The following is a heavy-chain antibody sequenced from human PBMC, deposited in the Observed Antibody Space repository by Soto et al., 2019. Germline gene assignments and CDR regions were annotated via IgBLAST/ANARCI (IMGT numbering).Heavy chain of an antibody. D-gene: IGHD2-15*01. V-gene: IGHV3-21*01. Sequence: EVQLVESGGGLVKPGWYLRLSCAASGFTFSSYSMYWVRQAPGKGLEWVSSISSSSSYIYYADSVKGRFTISRDNAKNSLYLQMNSLRAEYTAVYYCARDLRCRGGSCLDYWGQGTLVTVSS. CDR3: ARDLRCRGGSCLDY. J-gene: IGHJ4*02. CDR1: GFTFSSYS. CDR2: ISSSSSYI.